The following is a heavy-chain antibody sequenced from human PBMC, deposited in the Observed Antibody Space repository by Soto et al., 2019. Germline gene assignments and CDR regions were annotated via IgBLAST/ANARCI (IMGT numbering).Heavy chain of an antibody. V-gene: IGHV3-23*01. Sequence: GGSLRLSCAASGFTFSCYAMSWVRQAPGKGLEWVSAISGSGGSTYYADSVKGRFTISRDNSKNTLYLQMNSLRAEDTAVYYCAKESGQGLVLWFGELLQTDYYYYGMDVLGQGTTVTVSS. CDR3: AKESGQGLVLWFGELLQTDYYYYGMDV. D-gene: IGHD3-10*01. J-gene: IGHJ6*02. CDR1: GFTFSCYA. CDR2: ISGSGGST.